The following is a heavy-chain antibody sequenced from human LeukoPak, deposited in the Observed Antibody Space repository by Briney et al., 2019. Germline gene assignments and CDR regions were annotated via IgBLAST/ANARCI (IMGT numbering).Heavy chain of an antibody. CDR2: IYTSGST. V-gene: IGHV4-4*07. J-gene: IGHJ2*01. CDR3: ARDRLVRDAGFRKSYFDR. D-gene: IGHD3-10*01. Sequence: PSETLSLTCTVSGGSLSSYYWSWVRQPAGKGLEGIGRIYTSGSTNYNPSLKSRVTRSVDTSKNQFSLKLSSVTAADTAVYYCARDRLVRDAGFRKSYFDRWGRGTLGTVS. CDR1: GGSLSSYY.